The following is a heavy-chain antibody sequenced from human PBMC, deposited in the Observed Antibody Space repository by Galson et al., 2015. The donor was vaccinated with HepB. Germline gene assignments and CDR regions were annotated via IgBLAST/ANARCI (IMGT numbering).Heavy chain of an antibody. CDR2: INPNSGGT. J-gene: IGHJ3*02. Sequence: QSGAEVKKPGASVKVSCKASGYTFTGYYMHWVRQAPGQGLEWMGWINPNSGGTNYAQKFQGRVTMTRDTSISTAYMELSRLRSDDTAVYYCARDQGSPWYCSSTSCYYDAFDIWGQGTMVTVSS. CDR1: GYTFTGYY. D-gene: IGHD2-2*01. V-gene: IGHV1-2*02. CDR3: ARDQGSPWYCSSTSCYYDAFDI.